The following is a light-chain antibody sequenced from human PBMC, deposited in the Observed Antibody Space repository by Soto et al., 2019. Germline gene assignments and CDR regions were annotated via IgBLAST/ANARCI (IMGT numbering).Light chain of an antibody. Sequence: IGLTQSPATLSFSPVERATVSCRASRSISSYLAWYKQKPGQTPRLLISDASTRATGIPARFSGSGSGTDFTLTISSLEPEDFAVYYCPQRLMTFGQGTKVDIK. CDR3: PQRLMT. V-gene: IGKV3-11*01. J-gene: IGKJ1*01. CDR2: DAS. CDR1: RSISSY.